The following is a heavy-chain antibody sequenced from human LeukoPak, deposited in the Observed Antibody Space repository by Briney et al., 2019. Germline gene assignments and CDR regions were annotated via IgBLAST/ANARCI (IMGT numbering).Heavy chain of an antibody. CDR3: ARGGSA. J-gene: IGHJ3*01. V-gene: IGHV3-7*01. D-gene: IGHD3-10*01. CDR1: GFTFSASW. Sequence: GGSLRLSCAASGFTFSASWMSWVRQPPGRGLERVAHMNEDGSQIYYVDPVKGRFTISRDNAKNSLFLQMNTLRLDDTATYFCARGGSAWGQGTMVTVSS. CDR2: MNEDGSQI.